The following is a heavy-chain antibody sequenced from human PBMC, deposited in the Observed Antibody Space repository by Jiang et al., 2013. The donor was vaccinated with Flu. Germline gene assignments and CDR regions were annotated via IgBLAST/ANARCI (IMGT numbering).Heavy chain of an antibody. D-gene: IGHD1-26*01. Sequence: GSGLVKPSETLSLTCTVSGGPIRDSRYYWGWIRHPPGKNLEWVGSIFYTGSTYYKPSLKSRVTVSVDTSKNQFSLRLSSVTAADTALYYCARHGSPVGATIFFDQWGQGSLVTVSS. CDR1: GGPIRDSRYY. J-gene: IGHJ4*02. V-gene: IGHV4-39*01. CDR2: IFYTGST. CDR3: ARHGSPVGATIFFDQ.